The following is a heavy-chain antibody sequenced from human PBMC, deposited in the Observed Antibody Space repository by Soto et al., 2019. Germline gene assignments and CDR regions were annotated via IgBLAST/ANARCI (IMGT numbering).Heavy chain of an antibody. D-gene: IGHD3-9*01. CDR3: ARDRGRYFDWLPLYGRDV. CDR1: GYTFTSNG. V-gene: IGHV1-18*01. CDR2: ISAYNGNT. Sequence: ASVKVSCKASGYTFTSNGISWVRQAPGQGLEWMGWISAYNGNTNYAQKFQGRVTITADESTSTAYMELSSLGSEDTAVYYCARDRGRYFDWLPLYGRDVGGQGTTVTFS. J-gene: IGHJ6*02.